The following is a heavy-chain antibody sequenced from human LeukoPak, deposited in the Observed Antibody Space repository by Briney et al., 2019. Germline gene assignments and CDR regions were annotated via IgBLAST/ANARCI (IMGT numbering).Heavy chain of an antibody. D-gene: IGHD4-17*01. CDR3: ARGGDLGYYFDY. CDR2: IYYSGST. CDR1: GGSISSYY. Sequence: SETLSLTCNVSGGSISSYYWSWTRQPPGKGLEWIGSIYYSGSTNYNRSLKSRVTISADTSKNQFSLKLSSVTAADTAVYYCARGGDLGYYFDYWGQGTLVTVSS. J-gene: IGHJ4*02. V-gene: IGHV4-59*01.